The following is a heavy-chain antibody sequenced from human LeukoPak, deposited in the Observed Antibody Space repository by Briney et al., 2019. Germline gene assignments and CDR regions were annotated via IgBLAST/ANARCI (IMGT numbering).Heavy chain of an antibody. D-gene: IGHD6-13*01. Sequence: PGGSLRLSCAASGFTFSSYWVSWVRQAPGKGLEWVANIKQDGSEKYYVDSVKGRFTISRDNAKNSLYLQMNSLRAEDTAVYYCARLSYLGIAAAGSTFDIWGQGTMVTVSS. CDR2: IKQDGSEK. CDR3: ARLSYLGIAAAGSTFDI. J-gene: IGHJ3*02. V-gene: IGHV3-7*01. CDR1: GFTFSSYW.